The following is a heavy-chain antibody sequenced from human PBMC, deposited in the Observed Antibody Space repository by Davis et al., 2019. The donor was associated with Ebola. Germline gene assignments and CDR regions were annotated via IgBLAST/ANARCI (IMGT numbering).Heavy chain of an antibody. V-gene: IGHV4-39*01. CDR2: ISYSGNT. D-gene: IGHD2-15*01. J-gene: IGHJ4*02. CDR3: ARPLYCSGGNCLDF. CDR1: GGSVNSRSFY. Sequence: MPGGSLRLSCTVSGGSVNSRSFYWGWIRQPPGKGLEWIGSISYSGNTYYNPSLKSRVTISVDKSKNQFSLKLSSVTAADTAVYYCARPLYCSGGNCLDFWGQGTLVTVSS.